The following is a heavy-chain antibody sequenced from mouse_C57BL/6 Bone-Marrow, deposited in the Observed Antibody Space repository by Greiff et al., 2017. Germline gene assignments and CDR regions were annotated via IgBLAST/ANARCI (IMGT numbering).Heavy chain of an antibody. J-gene: IGHJ4*01. Sequence: QVTLKECGPGILQSSQTLSLTCSFSGFSLSTSGMGVSWIRQPSGKGLEWLAHIYWDDDKRYNPSLKSRLTISKDTSRNQVFLKITSVDTADTATYYCARRDYYGRGAMDYWGQGTSVTVSS. V-gene: IGHV8-12*01. CDR2: IYWDDDK. CDR1: GFSLSTSGMG. D-gene: IGHD1-1*01. CDR3: ARRDYYGRGAMDY.